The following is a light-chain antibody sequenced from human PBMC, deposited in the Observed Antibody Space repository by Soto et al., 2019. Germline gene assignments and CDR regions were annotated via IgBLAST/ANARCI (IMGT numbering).Light chain of an antibody. CDR3: SSYTSSSTLCV. Sequence: QSVLTQPAPVSGSPGQSITISCTGTSSDVGGYNYVSWYQQHPGKAPKLMIYEVSNRPSGVSNRFSGSKSGNTASLTISGLQAEDEADYYCSSYTSSSTLCVFGTGTKLTVL. J-gene: IGLJ1*01. CDR2: EVS. CDR1: SSDVGGYNY. V-gene: IGLV2-14*01.